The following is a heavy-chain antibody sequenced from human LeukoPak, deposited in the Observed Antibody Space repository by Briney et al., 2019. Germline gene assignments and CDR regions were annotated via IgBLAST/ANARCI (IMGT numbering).Heavy chain of an antibody. CDR3: ANSNTVTLSWNF. Sequence: GRSLRLSCAASGFTFSSYGMHWVRQAPGKGLEWVAFIRYDGSNKYYADSVKGRFTISRDNSKNTLYLQMNSLRAEDTAVYYCANSNTVTLSWNFWGQGTLVTVSS. D-gene: IGHD4-11*01. J-gene: IGHJ4*02. CDR1: GFTFSSYG. CDR2: IRYDGSNK. V-gene: IGHV3-30*02.